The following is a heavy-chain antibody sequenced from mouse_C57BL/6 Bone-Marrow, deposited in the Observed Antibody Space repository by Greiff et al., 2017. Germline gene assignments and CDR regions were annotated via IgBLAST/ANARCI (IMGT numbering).Heavy chain of an antibody. Sequence: QVHVKQSVAELARPGASVKLSCKASGYTFTSYGISWVKQRTGQGLEWIGEIYPRSGNTYYNEKFKGKATLTADKSSSTAYMELRSLTSEDSAVYFCARWNYYGSSYGYWGQGTTLTVSS. V-gene: IGHV1-81*01. CDR2: IYPRSGNT. J-gene: IGHJ2*01. D-gene: IGHD1-1*01. CDR1: GYTFTSYG. CDR3: ARWNYYGSSYGY.